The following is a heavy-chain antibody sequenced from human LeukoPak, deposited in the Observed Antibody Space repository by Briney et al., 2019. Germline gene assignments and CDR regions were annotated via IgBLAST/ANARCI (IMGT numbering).Heavy chain of an antibody. Sequence: GASVKVSCKASGYTFTGYYMHWVRQAPGQGLEWMGWINPNSGGTNYAQKFQGRVTMTRDTSISTAYMELSRLRSDDTAVYYCARATAGGIAAAGSFDHWGQGTLVTVSS. CDR3: ARATAGGIAAAGSFDH. V-gene: IGHV1-2*02. D-gene: IGHD6-13*01. CDR1: GYTFTGYY. CDR2: INPNSGGT. J-gene: IGHJ4*02.